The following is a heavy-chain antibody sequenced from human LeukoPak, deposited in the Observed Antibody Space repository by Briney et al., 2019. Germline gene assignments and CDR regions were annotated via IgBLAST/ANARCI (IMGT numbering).Heavy chain of an antibody. D-gene: IGHD3-10*01. CDR2: INHSGST. CDR1: GGSFSGYY. CDR3: ARTKLNYGSGSYPFDY. V-gene: IGHV4-34*01. Sequence: SETLSLTCAVYGGSFSGYYWSWIRQPPGKGLEWIGEINHSGSTNYNPSLKSRVTISVDTSKNQFSLKLSSVIAADTAVYYCARTKLNYGSGSYPFDYWGQGTLVTVSS. J-gene: IGHJ4*02.